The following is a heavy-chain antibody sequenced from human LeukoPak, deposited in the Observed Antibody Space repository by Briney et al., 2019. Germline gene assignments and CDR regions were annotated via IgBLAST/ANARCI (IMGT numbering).Heavy chain of an antibody. CDR1: GFTFSRYA. CDR2: ISRDGENQ. D-gene: IGHD3-22*01. CDR3: ARGGYYDRPRAFDI. J-gene: IGHJ3*02. V-gene: IGHV3-30*04. Sequence: GRSLRLSCAASGFTFSRYAMHWVRQAPGKGLEWVAVISRDGENQNYADSVKGRLTISRDNSKNTLFLQMNSLRADDTAVYYCARGGYYDRPRAFDIWGQGTMVTVSS.